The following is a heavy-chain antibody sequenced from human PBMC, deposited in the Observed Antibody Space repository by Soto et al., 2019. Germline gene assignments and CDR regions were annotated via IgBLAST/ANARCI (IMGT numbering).Heavy chain of an antibody. CDR3: ARDRYYDSSGPPGGMDV. V-gene: IGHV1-69*13. Sequence: GASVKVSCKASGGTFSSYAISWVRQAPGQELEWMGGIIPIFGTANYAQKFQGRVTITADESTSTAYMELSSLRSEDTAVYYCARDRYYDSSGPPGGMDVWGQGTTVTVSS. CDR2: IIPIFGTA. D-gene: IGHD3-22*01. CDR1: GGTFSSYA. J-gene: IGHJ6*02.